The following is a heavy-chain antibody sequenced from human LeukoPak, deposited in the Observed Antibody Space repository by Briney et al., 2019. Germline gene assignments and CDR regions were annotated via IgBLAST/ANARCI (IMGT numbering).Heavy chain of an antibody. Sequence: SETLSLTCTASGGSISSYYWSWIRQPAGKGLEWIGRIYTSGSTNYNPSLKSRVTMSVDTSKNQFSLKLSSLTAADTAVYYCARDRSLAGSGQLPFDPWGQGTLVTVSS. CDR3: ARDRSLAGSGQLPFDP. D-gene: IGHD2-15*01. CDR1: GGSISSYY. V-gene: IGHV4-4*07. CDR2: IYTSGST. J-gene: IGHJ5*02.